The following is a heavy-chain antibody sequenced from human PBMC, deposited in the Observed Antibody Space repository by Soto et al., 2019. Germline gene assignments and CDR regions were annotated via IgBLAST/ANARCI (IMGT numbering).Heavy chain of an antibody. D-gene: IGHD2-15*01. CDR2: ISSNGGST. J-gene: IGHJ4*02. CDR3: VKGRAGYCSGGSCYPGDY. Sequence: GSLRLSCSASGFTFSSYAMHWVRQAPGKGLEYVSAISSNGGSTYYADSVKGRFTISRDNSKNTLYPQMSSLRAEDTAVYYCVKGRAGYCSGGSCYPGDYWGQGTLVTVSS. CDR1: GFTFSSYA. V-gene: IGHV3-64D*06.